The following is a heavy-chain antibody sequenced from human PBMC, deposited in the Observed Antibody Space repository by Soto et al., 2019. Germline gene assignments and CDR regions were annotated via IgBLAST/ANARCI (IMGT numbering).Heavy chain of an antibody. V-gene: IGHV1-2*02. CDR1: GYTFTGYY. CDR2: INPNSGGT. D-gene: IGHD3-16*01. CDR3: ARGHSLRGSNNPYYFDY. Sequence: ASVKVSFKASGYTFTGYYMHWVRQAPGQGLEWMGWINPNSGGTNYAQKFQGRVTMTRDTSISTAYMELSRLRSDDTAVYYCARGHSLRGSNNPYYFDYWGQGTLVTVSS. J-gene: IGHJ4*02.